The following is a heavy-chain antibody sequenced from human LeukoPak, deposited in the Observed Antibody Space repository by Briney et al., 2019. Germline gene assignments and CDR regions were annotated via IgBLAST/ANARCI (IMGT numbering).Heavy chain of an antibody. CDR1: GYTFTSYG. CDR2: MNPNSGNT. D-gene: IGHD3-3*01. Sequence: GASVKVSCKASGYTFTSYGINWVRQATGQGLEWMGWMNPNSGNTGYAQKFQGRVTMTRNTSISTAYMELSSLRSEDTAVYYCARGLRFLEWSPIVYWGQGTLVTVSS. J-gene: IGHJ4*02. CDR3: ARGLRFLEWSPIVY. V-gene: IGHV1-8*01.